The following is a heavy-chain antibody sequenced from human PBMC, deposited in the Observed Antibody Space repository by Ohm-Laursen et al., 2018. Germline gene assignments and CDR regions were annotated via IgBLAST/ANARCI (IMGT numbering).Heavy chain of an antibody. V-gene: IGHV3-30*03. CDR1: GFTFSSYG. CDR3: ARDEVGASDFDY. D-gene: IGHD1-26*01. CDR2: ISYDGSNK. Sequence: SLRLSCAASGFTFSSYGMHWVRQAPGKGLEWVAVISYDGSNKYYADSVKGRFTISRDNSKNTLYLQMNSLRAEDTAVYYCARDEVGASDFDYWGQGTLVTVSS. J-gene: IGHJ4*02.